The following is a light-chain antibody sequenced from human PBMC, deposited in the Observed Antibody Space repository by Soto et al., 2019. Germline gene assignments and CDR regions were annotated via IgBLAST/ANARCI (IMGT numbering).Light chain of an antibody. CDR3: LQDYDYPRT. CDR1: QDIRND. CDR2: SAS. Sequence: AIQMTQSPSSLSASIGDRVIITCRASQDIRNDLGWYQQKPGQAPELLIYSASNLQSGVPSRFSGSGSGTDFTLTISSLQPEDFATYYCLQDYDYPRTFDQGTKVEVK. J-gene: IGKJ1*01. V-gene: IGKV1-6*01.